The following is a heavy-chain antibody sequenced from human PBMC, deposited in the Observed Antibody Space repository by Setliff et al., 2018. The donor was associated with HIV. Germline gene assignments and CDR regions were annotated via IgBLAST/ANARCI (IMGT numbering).Heavy chain of an antibody. CDR3: ARHSGLGGYYSPFDY. CDR1: GGSFSGYD. CDR2: INDSGSI. Sequence: KPSETLSLTCAVYGGSFSGYDRTWIRQPPGKGLEWIGEINDSGSINLSPSLKSRLTISVDTSKNQFSLKLSSVTAADTTVYYCARHSGLGGYYSPFDYWGPGTLVTVSS. V-gene: IGHV4-34*01. D-gene: IGHD3-22*01. J-gene: IGHJ4*02.